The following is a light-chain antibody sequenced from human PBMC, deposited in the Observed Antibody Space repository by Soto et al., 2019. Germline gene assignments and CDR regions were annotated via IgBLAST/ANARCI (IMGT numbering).Light chain of an antibody. CDR3: CSYAGRSTWV. V-gene: IGLV2-23*02. J-gene: IGLJ3*02. CDR1: SSDVGNYKF. CDR2: EIT. Sequence: QSVLTQPASVSGSPGQSITISCTGTSSDVGNYKFVSWYQQYPGKAPKLMIYEITERPSGVSNRFSGSKSGNTASLTISGLQAEDEADYYCCSYAGRSTWVFGGGNKVTVL.